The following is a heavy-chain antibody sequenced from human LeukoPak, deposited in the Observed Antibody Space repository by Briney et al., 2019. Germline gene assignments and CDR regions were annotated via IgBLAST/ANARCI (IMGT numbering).Heavy chain of an antibody. D-gene: IGHD4-11*01. V-gene: IGHV3-15*01. CDR3: TTDLTTDFDF. CDR2: IKSKTDGGTT. CDR1: GFTFSSYA. J-gene: IGHJ4*02. Sequence: GGSLRLSCAASGFTFSSYAMSWVRQAPGKGLEWVGRIKSKTDGGTTDYAAPVKGRVTISRDDSKNTLYLQMNSLKTEDTAVYYCTTDLTTDFDFWGQGTLVTVSS.